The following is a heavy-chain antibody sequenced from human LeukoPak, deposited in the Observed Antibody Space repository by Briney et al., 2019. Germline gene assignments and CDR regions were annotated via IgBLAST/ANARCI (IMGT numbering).Heavy chain of an antibody. J-gene: IGHJ4*02. V-gene: IGHV3-21*01. CDR1: GFTFSSYS. D-gene: IGHD4-17*01. Sequence: PGGSLRLSCAASGFTFSSYSMTWVRRAPGKGLEWVSSISSSSSYIYYADSVKGRFTISRDNAKNSLYLQMNSLRAEDTAVYYCARADYGDYPIDYWGQGTLVTVSS. CDR2: ISSSSSYI. CDR3: ARADYGDYPIDY.